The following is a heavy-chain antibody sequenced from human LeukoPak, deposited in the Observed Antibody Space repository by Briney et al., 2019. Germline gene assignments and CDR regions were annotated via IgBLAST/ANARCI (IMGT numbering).Heavy chain of an antibody. J-gene: IGHJ4*02. CDR1: GFTFSSYA. Sequence: GGSLRLSCAASGFTFSSYAMSWVRQAPGKGLEWVSDISGSGGSTFYADSVKGRFTISRDNSKDTLYLQMNSLRAEDTSIYYCASRGWDGYTIHYFDYWGQGTLVTVSS. V-gene: IGHV3-23*01. D-gene: IGHD5-12*01. CDR3: ASRGWDGYTIHYFDY. CDR2: ISGSGGST.